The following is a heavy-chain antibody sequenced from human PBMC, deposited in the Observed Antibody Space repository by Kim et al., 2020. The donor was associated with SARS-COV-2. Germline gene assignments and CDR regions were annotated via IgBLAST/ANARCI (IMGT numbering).Heavy chain of an antibody. CDR1: GGTFSSYA. Sequence: SVKVSCKASGGTFSSYAISWVRQAPGQGLEWMGGIIPIFGTANYAQKFQGRVTITADESTSTAYMELSSLRSEDTAVYYCARDPGHCSGGSCYHDAFDIWGQGTMVTVSS. CDR2: IIPIFGTA. V-gene: IGHV1-69*13. D-gene: IGHD2-15*01. J-gene: IGHJ3*02. CDR3: ARDPGHCSGGSCYHDAFDI.